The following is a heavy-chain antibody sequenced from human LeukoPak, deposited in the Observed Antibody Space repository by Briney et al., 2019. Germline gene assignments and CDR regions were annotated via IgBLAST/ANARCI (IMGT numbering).Heavy chain of an antibody. V-gene: IGHV3-48*04. Sequence: GGSLRLSCAASGFTFSSFSMNWVRQAPGKGLEWVSYIRTSGTNTDYTGSVKGRFTISRDNAKNSLYLQMNSLRAEDTAVYYCARDHCSSTSCYFSAFDIWGQGTMVTVSS. D-gene: IGHD2-2*01. CDR1: GFTFSSFS. CDR3: ARDHCSSTSCYFSAFDI. J-gene: IGHJ3*02. CDR2: IRTSGTNT.